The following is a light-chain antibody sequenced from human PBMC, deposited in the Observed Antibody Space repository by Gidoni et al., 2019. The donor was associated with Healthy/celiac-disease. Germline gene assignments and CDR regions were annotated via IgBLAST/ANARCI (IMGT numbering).Light chain of an antibody. CDR2: AAS. CDR3: QQYYSYPRT. V-gene: IGKV1-8*01. Sequence: AIRMTQSPSSLSASTGDIVTITFQASQGISSYLAWYQQKPGKAPKLLIYAASTLQSWVPSRFSCSGSGTDFTLTISCLQSEDFATYYCQQYYSYPRTFGPGTKVDIK. J-gene: IGKJ3*01. CDR1: QGISSY.